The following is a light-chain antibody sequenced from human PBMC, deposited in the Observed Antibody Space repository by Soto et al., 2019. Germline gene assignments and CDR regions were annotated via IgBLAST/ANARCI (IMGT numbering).Light chain of an antibody. Sequence: SYELTQPPSVSVSPGQTARITCSGDALPKQFVYWYQQKPGQAPVLLIYKDSERPSGIPERFSGSRSGTTVTLTISGVQAEDEADYYCQSADSSGTYVFGTGTKLTVL. CDR3: QSADSSGTYV. CDR2: KDS. V-gene: IGLV3-25*03. CDR1: ALPKQF. J-gene: IGLJ1*01.